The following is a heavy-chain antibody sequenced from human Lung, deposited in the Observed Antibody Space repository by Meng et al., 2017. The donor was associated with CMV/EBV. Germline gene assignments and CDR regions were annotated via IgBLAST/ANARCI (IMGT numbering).Heavy chain of an antibody. D-gene: IGHD3-3*01. CDR1: GFTFDDYG. Sequence: GESLKISCAASGFTFDDYGMSWVRQAPGKGLEWVSDINWNGGSTGYADSVKGRFTISRDNAKNSLYLQMNSLRAEDTALYYCARDLLRYDFWSGYLNHYYYYYGMDVWGQGTXVTVSS. V-gene: IGHV3-20*04. CDR2: INWNGGST. J-gene: IGHJ6*02. CDR3: ARDLLRYDFWSGYLNHYYYYYGMDV.